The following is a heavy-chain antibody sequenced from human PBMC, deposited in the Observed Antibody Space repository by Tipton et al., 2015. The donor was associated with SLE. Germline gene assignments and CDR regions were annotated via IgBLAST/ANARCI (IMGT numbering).Heavy chain of an antibody. V-gene: IGHV4-59*12. CDR3: ARGVAGFFCHCYMDV. D-gene: IGHD3-9*01. CDR2: IYHGGSGGT. Sequence: TLSLTCSVSGGSSSNYYWSWIRQPPGKGLEWIAYIYHGGSGGTNYNPSLKSRVTFSLDTANNQFSLRLNAVTAADTGRYFCARGVAGFFCHCYMDVWGKGTTVTVSS. J-gene: IGHJ6*03. CDR1: GGSSSNYY.